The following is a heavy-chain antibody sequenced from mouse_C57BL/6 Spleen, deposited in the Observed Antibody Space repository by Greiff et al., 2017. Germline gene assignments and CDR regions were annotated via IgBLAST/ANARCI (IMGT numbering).Heavy chain of an antibody. Sequence: EVQLQQSGPELVKPGASVKISCKASGYTFTDYYMNWVNQSHGKSLEWIGDINPNNGGTSYNQKFKGKATLTVDKSSSTAYLALRSLTSEDSTVYYCARDYGSFFAYWGQGTLVTVSA. CDR3: ARDYGSFFAY. CDR1: GYTFTDYY. D-gene: IGHD1-1*01. V-gene: IGHV1-26*01. CDR2: INPNNGGT. J-gene: IGHJ3*01.